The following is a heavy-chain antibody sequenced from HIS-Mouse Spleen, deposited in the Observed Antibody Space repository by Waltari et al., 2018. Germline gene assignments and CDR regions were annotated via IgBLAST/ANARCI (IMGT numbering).Heavy chain of an antibody. CDR3: AREIPYSSSWYDWYFDL. D-gene: IGHD6-13*01. CDR2: IYYTGSP. V-gene: IGHV4-39*07. J-gene: IGHJ2*01. CDR1: GGSISSSSYY. Sequence: QLQLQESGPGLVKPSETLSLTCTVSGGSISSSSYYWGWIRQPPGKGLEWIGGIYYTGSPYTNQSLKIRVTISVATSKNQFSLKLSSVTAEDTAVYYCAREIPYSSSWYDWYFDLWGRGTLVTVSS.